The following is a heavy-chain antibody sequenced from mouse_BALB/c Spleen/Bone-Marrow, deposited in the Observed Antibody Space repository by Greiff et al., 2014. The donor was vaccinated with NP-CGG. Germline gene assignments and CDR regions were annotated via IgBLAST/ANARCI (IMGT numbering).Heavy chain of an antibody. CDR2: IFPGTGTT. CDR1: GYTFTSYW. D-gene: IGHD2-4*01. J-gene: IGHJ2*01. V-gene: IGHV1S132*01. Sequence: VQLQQSGAELVKPGASVKLSCKTSGYTFTSYWIQWVKQRPGQGLGWIGEIFPGTGTTYYNEKFKDKATLTIDTSSSTAYMQLSSLTSEDSAVYFCARKGISTVIATAYYFDYGGQGSTPTVPS. CDR3: ARKGISTVIATAYYFDY.